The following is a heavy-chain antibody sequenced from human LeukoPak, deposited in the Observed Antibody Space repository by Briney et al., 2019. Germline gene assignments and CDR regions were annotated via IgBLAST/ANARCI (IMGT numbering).Heavy chain of an antibody. CDR2: IWYDGSNK. CDR3: AKGLNYDILTALDY. CDR1: GFTFSRYG. V-gene: IGHV3-33*06. Sequence: PGGSLRLSCAASGFTFSRYGLHWVRQAPGKGLEWGAVIWYDGSNKYYADSAKGRFTISRDNSKNTLYLQMNSLRAEDTAVYYCAKGLNYDILTALDYWGQGTLVTVSS. J-gene: IGHJ4*02. D-gene: IGHD3-9*01.